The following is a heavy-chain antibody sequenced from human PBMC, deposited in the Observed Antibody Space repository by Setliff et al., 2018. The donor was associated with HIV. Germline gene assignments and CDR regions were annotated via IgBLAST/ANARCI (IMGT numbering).Heavy chain of an antibody. CDR2: IDHSGST. CDR1: GGSFSGYH. D-gene: IGHD5-18*01. CDR3: VRLPRQLLKGAAAYFDY. Sequence: PSETLSLTCAVYGGSFSGYHWSWIRQSPGKGLEWIGEIDHSGSTDDNPSLKSRVSISLDTSKNQFSLKLSSVTAADTAIYYCVRLPRQLLKGAAAYFDYWGQGTLVTVSS. V-gene: IGHV4-34*01. J-gene: IGHJ4*02.